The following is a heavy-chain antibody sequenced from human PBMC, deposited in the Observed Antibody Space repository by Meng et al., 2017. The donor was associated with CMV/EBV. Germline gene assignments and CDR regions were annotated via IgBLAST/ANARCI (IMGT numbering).Heavy chain of an antibody. V-gene: IGHV4-38-2*02. J-gene: IGHJ4*02. CDR2: IYHSGST. CDR3: ARDGINIVVVPAAMISYYFDY. Sequence: SETLSLTCTVSGYSISSGYYWGWIRQPPGKGLEWIGSIYHSGSTYYNPSLKSRVTISVDTSKNQFSLKLGSVTAADTAVYYCARDGINIVVVPAAMISYYFDYWGQGTLVTVSS. CDR1: GYSISSGYY. D-gene: IGHD2-2*01.